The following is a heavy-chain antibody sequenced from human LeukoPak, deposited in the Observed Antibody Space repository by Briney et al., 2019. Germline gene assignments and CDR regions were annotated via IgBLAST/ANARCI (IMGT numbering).Heavy chain of an antibody. CDR3: AKVGNGNYYYYMDV. D-gene: IGHD1-1*01. CDR1: GFTFSSYA. V-gene: IGHV3-23*01. J-gene: IGHJ6*03. CDR2: VSGSGGST. Sequence: GGSLRLSCAASGFTFSSYAMSWVRQAPGKGLEWVSAVSGSGGSTYYADSVKGRFTISRDNSKNTLYLQMNSLRAEDTAVYYCAKVGNGNYYYYMDVWGKGTTVTVSS.